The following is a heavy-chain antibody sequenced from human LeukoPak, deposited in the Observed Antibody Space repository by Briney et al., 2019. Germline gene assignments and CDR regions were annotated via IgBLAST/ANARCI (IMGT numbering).Heavy chain of an antibody. Sequence: ASVKVSRKASGYTFTGYYMHWVRQAPGQGLEWMGWINPNSGGTNYAQRFQGRVTMTRDTSISTAYMELSRLRSDDTAVYYCARDKGGQQWDYWGQGTLVTVSS. V-gene: IGHV1-2*02. J-gene: IGHJ4*02. D-gene: IGHD6-19*01. CDR2: INPNSGGT. CDR3: ARDKGGQQWDY. CDR1: GYTFTGYY.